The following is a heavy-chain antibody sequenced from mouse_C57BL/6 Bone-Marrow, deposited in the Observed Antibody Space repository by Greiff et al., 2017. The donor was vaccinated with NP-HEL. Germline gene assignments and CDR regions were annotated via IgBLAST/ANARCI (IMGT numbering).Heavy chain of an antibody. D-gene: IGHD1-1*01. CDR2: IDPETGGT. Sequence: VKLMASGAELVRPGASVTLSCKASGYTFTDYEMHWVKQTPVHGLEWIGAIDPETGGTAYNQKFKGKAILTADKSSSTAYMALRSLTSEDSAVYYCTRYGYYYGKYFDYWGQGTTLTVSS. CDR3: TRYGYYYGKYFDY. J-gene: IGHJ2*01. V-gene: IGHV1-15*01. CDR1: GYTFTDYE.